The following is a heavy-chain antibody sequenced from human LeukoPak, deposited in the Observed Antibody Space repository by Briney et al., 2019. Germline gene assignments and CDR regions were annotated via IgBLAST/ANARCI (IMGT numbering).Heavy chain of an antibody. J-gene: IGHJ6*02. CDR3: AKGGYSSGWYTFGYYYYGMDV. V-gene: IGHV3-74*01. D-gene: IGHD6-19*01. CDR1: GFTFSSYW. Sequence: GGSLRLSCAASGFTFSSYWMHWVRQASGKGLVWVSRINSDGSSTSYADSVKGRFTISRDNAKNTLYLQMNSLRAEDTAVCYCAKGGYSSGWYTFGYYYYGMDVWGQGTTVTVSS. CDR2: INSDGSST.